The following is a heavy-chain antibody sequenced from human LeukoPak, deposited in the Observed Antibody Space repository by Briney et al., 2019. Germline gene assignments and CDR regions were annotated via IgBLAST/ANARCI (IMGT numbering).Heavy chain of an antibody. Sequence: GSLRLPLSAPGFTLCPHTLRRGPPGPGEGVGGGSAICGCGGSTYYADSVKGRFTISRDNSKNTLYLQMNSLRAEDTAVYYCANLPRVIAAAGTVWYDPWGQGTLVTVSS. CDR2: ICGCGGST. V-gene: IGHV3-23*01. CDR3: ANLPRVIAAAGTVWYDP. D-gene: IGHD6-13*01. CDR1: GFTLCPHT. J-gene: IGHJ5*02.